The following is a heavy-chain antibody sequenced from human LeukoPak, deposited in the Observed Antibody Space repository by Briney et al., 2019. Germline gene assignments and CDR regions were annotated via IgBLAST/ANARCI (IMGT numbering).Heavy chain of an antibody. V-gene: IGHV3-23*01. CDR1: GFTFSNYA. J-gene: IGHJ4*02. Sequence: PGGSLRLSCEASGFTFSNYAMSWVRQAPGKGLEWVSAISDSGNAAYSADSVQGRFTISRDNSKNAVVLQMNSLRGADTAVYYCARIPPRSGGSEPTNHIDYWGRGTLVTVSS. CDR3: ARIPPRSGGSEPTNHIDY. CDR2: ISDSGNAA. D-gene: IGHD2-8*02.